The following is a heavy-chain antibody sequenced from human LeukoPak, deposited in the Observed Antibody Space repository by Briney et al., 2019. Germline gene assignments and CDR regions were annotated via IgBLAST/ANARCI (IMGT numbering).Heavy chain of an antibody. Sequence: ASVKVSCKASGYTFTSYDINWVRQATGQGLEWMGWMNPNSGNTGYAQKFQGRVTMTRNTSIGTAYMELSSLRSEDTAVYYCARATPIYQLLWRYYYYGMDVWGQGTTVTVSS. CDR1: GYTFTSYD. CDR2: MNPNSGNT. D-gene: IGHD2-2*01. V-gene: IGHV1-8*01. CDR3: ARATPIYQLLWRYYYYGMDV. J-gene: IGHJ6*02.